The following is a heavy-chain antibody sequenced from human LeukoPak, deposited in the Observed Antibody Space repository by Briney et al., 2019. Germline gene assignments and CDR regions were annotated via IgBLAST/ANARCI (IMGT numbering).Heavy chain of an antibody. D-gene: IGHD3-10*01. Sequence: GGSLSLSCPPSGFSLTSHASRCARHAAGNGREWVSSVVGGGGYTSYADSVKGRFSISRDNSKNTLYLQMNSLRAEDTAIYYCAKESGPRGVQSAALYWRQGTMLTVSS. CDR2: VVGGGGYT. V-gene: IGHV3-23*01. J-gene: IGHJ4*02. CDR1: GFSLTSHA. CDR3: AKESGPRGVQSAALY.